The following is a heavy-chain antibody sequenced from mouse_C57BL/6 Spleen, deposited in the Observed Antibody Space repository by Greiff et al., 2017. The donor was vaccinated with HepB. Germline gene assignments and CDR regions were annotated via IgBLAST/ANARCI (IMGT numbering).Heavy chain of an antibody. CDR1: GYAFSSSW. V-gene: IGHV1-82*01. CDR2: IYPGDGDT. J-gene: IGHJ4*01. Sequence: QVQLQQSGPKLVKPGASVKISCKASGYAFSSSWMNWVKPRPGKGLEWIGRIYPGDGDTNYNGKFKGKATLTADKSSSTAYMPLSSLTSEDSAVYCCASVSSYVDSMDYWGQGTSVTVAS. CDR3: ASVSSYVDSMDY. D-gene: IGHD1-1*01.